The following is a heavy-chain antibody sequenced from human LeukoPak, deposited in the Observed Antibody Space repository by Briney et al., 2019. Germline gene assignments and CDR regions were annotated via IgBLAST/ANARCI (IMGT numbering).Heavy chain of an antibody. CDR2: ISGSGGST. V-gene: IGHV3-23*01. CDR3: ARARGYSIAATAYAFDI. J-gene: IGHJ3*02. Sequence: HTGGSLRLSCAASGFTFSSYAMSWVRQAPGKGLEWVSAISGSGGSTYYADSVKGRFTISRENAKNSLYLQMNSLRAGDTAVYYCARARGYSIAATAYAFDIWGQGTMVTVSS. CDR1: GFTFSSYA. D-gene: IGHD5-12*01.